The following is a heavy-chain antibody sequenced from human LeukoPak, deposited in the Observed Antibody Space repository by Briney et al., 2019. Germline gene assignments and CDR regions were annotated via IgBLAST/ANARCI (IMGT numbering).Heavy chain of an antibody. CDR2: ISYDGNNK. CDR1: GFTFSSYG. J-gene: IGHJ4*02. D-gene: IGHD3-16*01. CDR3: AKDRGG. V-gene: IGHV3-30*18. Sequence: PGRSLRLSCAASGFTFSSYGMHWVRPAPGKGLEWVAVISYDGNNKYYADSVKGRFTISRDNSKNTLYLQMNSLRAEDTAVYYCAKDRGGWGQGTLVTVSS.